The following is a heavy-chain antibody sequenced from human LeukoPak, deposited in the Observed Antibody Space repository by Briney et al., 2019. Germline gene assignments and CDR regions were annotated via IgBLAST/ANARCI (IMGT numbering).Heavy chain of an antibody. D-gene: IGHD3-22*01. J-gene: IGHJ5*02. V-gene: IGHV3-64D*06. CDR1: GFTFRSYW. CDR3: VKTFGKGSSGYYYNWFDP. CDR2: ISSSGGST. Sequence: PGGSLRLPCAASGFTFRSYWVHWVRQAPGKGLEYVSAISSSGGSTYYADSVKGRFTISRDNSKNTLYLQMSSLRAEDTAVYYCVKTFGKGSSGYYYNWFDPWGQGTPVTVSS.